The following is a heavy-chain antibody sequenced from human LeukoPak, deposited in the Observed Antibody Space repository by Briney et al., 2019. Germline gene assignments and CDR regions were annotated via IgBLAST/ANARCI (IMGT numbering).Heavy chain of an antibody. D-gene: IGHD3-10*01. CDR2: INSDGSST. CDR3: ARTYYGSGSYYFDY. Sequence: GGSLRLSCAASGFTFSSYWMHWVRQAPGKGQVWVSRINSDGSSTSYADSVKGRFTISRDNAKNTLYLQMNSLRAEDTAVYYCARTYYGSGSYYFDYWGQGTLVTVSS. CDR1: GFTFSSYW. J-gene: IGHJ4*02. V-gene: IGHV3-74*01.